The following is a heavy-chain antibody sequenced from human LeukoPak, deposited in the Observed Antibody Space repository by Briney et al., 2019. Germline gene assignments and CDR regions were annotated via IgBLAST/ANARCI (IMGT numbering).Heavy chain of an antibody. CDR3: ARGSYDSSDFEYFHH. CDR1: GYTFTGNY. J-gene: IGHJ1*01. CDR2: INPNSGGT. Sequence: ASVKVSCKASGYTFTGNYMHWLRQAPGQGLQWMGWINPNSGGTNYAQKFQGRVTMTRDTSISTAYMELNRLRSDDTAVYCCARGSYDSSDFEYFHHWGQGTLVTVSS. D-gene: IGHD3-22*01. V-gene: IGHV1-2*02.